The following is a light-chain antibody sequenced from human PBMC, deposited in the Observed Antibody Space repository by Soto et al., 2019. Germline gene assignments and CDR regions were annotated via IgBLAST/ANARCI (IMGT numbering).Light chain of an antibody. CDR3: TSYAGSNNYV. Sequence: QSVLTQPPSASGSPGQSVTISCTGTRSDVGGYNFVSWYQHHPGKAPKLIIYEVNKRPSGVPDRFSGSKSGNTASLTVSGLQAEDEADYYCTSYAGSNNYVFGTGTKVTVL. V-gene: IGLV2-8*01. CDR2: EVN. CDR1: RSDVGGYNF. J-gene: IGLJ1*01.